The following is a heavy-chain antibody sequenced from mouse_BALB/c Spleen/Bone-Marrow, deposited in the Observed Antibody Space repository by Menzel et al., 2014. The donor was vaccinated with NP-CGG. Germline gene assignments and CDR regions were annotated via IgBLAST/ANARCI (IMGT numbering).Heavy chain of an antibody. V-gene: IGHV1-18*01. CDR1: GFNIIDSS. CDR2: INPNNGGT. Sequence: EVQVMESGPELVKPGASVKLSCTASGFNIIDSSMHWVKQRPEQGLEWIGGINPNNGGTNYNPKFQGKATLTVDKSSSTAYLELRSLTSEDAAVYYCAKEVDYAMDYWGQGTPVTVSS. J-gene: IGHJ4*01. CDR3: AKEVDYAMDY.